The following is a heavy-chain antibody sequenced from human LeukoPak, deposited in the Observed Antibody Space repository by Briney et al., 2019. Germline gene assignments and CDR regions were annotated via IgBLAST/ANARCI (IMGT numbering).Heavy chain of an antibody. V-gene: IGHV3-74*01. J-gene: IGHJ4*02. CDR2: IKHDGSST. CDR1: GFTFSSYW. Sequence: GGSLRLSCAASGFTFSSYWMHWVRQAPGKGLVWVSRIKHDGSSTSYADSVKGRFTISRDNSKNTLYLQVNSLRAEDTAVYYCAKGGKWDVTPFDYWGQGTLVTVSS. CDR3: AKGGKWDVTPFDY. D-gene: IGHD1-26*01.